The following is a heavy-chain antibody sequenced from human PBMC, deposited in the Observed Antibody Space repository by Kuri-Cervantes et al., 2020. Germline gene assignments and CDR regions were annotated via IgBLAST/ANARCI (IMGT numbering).Heavy chain of an antibody. CDR1: GGSISSSSYY. D-gene: IGHD6-13*01. Sequence: SETLSLTCTVSGGSISSSSYYWGWIRQPPGKGLEWIGGIYYSGSTYYNPSLKSRVTISVDTSKNQFSLKLSSVTAADTAVYYCARLYSSSWHLFDYWGQGTLVTVSS. CDR2: IYYSGST. J-gene: IGHJ4*02. V-gene: IGHV4-39*01. CDR3: ARLYSSSWHLFDY.